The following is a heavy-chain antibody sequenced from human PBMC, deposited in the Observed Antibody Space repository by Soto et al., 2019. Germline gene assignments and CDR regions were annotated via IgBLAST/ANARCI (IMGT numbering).Heavy chain of an antibody. V-gene: IGHV4-39*02. CDR3: AREKTISSANWFDP. CDR1: GGSISSSSYY. CDR2: IYYSGST. D-gene: IGHD6-19*01. Sequence: SETLSLTCTVSGGSISSSSYYWGWIRQPPGKGLEWIGSIYYSGSTYYNPSLKSRVTISVDTSKNQFSLKLSSVTAAETAVYYCAREKTISSANWFDPWGQGTLVTVSS. J-gene: IGHJ5*02.